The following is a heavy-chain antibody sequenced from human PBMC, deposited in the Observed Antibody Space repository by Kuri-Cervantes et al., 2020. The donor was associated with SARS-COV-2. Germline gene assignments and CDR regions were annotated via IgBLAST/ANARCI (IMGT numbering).Heavy chain of an antibody. D-gene: IGHD2-2*01. V-gene: IGHV1-46*01. J-gene: IGHJ6*02. Sequence: ASVKVSCKASGYTFTSYDINWVRQAPGQGLEWMGIINPSGGSTSYAQKFQGRVTMTRDTSTSTVYMELSSLRSEDTAVYYCAREVFVVVPAAIYGMDVWGQGTTVTVSS. CDR1: GYTFTSYD. CDR3: AREVFVVVPAAIYGMDV. CDR2: INPSGGST.